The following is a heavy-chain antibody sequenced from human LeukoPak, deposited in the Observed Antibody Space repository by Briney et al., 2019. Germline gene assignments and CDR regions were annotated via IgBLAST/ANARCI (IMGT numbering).Heavy chain of an antibody. Sequence: GGSLRLSCAASGFTFSSYAMSWVRQAPGKGLEWVSAISGSGYSPNYADFVKGRFTISRDNSKNTLYLQMNNLRAEDTAIYYCAKLGSGSYYRFDYWGQGTLVTVSS. J-gene: IGHJ4*02. D-gene: IGHD1-26*01. CDR3: AKLGSGSYYRFDY. CDR1: GFTFSSYA. V-gene: IGHV3-23*01. CDR2: ISGSGYSP.